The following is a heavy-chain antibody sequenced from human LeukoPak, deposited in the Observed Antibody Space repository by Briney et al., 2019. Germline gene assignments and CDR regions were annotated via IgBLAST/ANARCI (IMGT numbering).Heavy chain of an antibody. V-gene: IGHV3-74*01. CDR1: GFTFSNYW. Sequence: GGSLRPSCAASGFTFSNYWMHWVRQAPGKGLVWVSRIKSDGSSTTYADSVKGRFTISRDNAKNTLYLQMNSLRAEDTAMYYCAREFSGSYISWGQGTLVTVSS. J-gene: IGHJ5*02. D-gene: IGHD1-26*01. CDR3: AREFSGSYIS. CDR2: IKSDGSST.